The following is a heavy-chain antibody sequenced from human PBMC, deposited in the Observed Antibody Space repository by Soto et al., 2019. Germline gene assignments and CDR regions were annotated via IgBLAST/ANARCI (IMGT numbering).Heavy chain of an antibody. J-gene: IGHJ4*02. Sequence: SETLSLTCAVYGGSFSGYYWSWIRQPPGKGLEWIGEINHSGSTNYNPSLKSRVTISVDTSKNQFSLKLSSVTAADTAVYYCARGREDCSSTSCPVYYFDYWGQGTLVTVSS. D-gene: IGHD2-2*01. CDR2: INHSGST. CDR1: GGSFSGYY. V-gene: IGHV4-34*01. CDR3: ARGREDCSSTSCPVYYFDY.